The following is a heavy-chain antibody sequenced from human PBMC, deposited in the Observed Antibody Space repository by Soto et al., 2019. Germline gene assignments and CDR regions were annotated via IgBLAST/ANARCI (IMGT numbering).Heavy chain of an antibody. CDR2: ISSSNSYI. CDR1: GFTFSSYS. J-gene: IGHJ4*02. D-gene: IGHD1-26*01. CDR3: ARWVSGSYRDLDD. Sequence: EVQLVESGGGLVKPGGSLRLSCAASGFTFSSYSMNWVRQAPGKGLEWVSSISSSNSYIYYADSVKGRFTISRDNAKNSLYRQMNSLRAEDTAVYYCARWVSGSYRDLDDWGQGTLVTVSS. V-gene: IGHV3-21*01.